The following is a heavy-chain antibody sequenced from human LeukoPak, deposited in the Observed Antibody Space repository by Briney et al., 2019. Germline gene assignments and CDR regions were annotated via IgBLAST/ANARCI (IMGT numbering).Heavy chain of an antibody. CDR1: GFTFSSYA. D-gene: IGHD3-9*01. CDR2: ISGSGIST. V-gene: IGHV3-23*01. CDR3: AKGDNDILTGYYNSFDY. J-gene: IGHJ4*02. Sequence: GGSLRLSCAASGFTFSSYAMSWVRQAPGKGLEWVSSISGSGISTYYSDSVKGRFTISRDNSKNTVYLQMNSLRAEDTAVYCCAKGDNDILTGYYNSFDYWGQGTLVTVSS.